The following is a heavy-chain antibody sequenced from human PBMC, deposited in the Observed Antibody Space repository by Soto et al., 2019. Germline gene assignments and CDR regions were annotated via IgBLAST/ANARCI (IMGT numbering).Heavy chain of an antibody. CDR2: IYYSGST. Sequence: SETLSLTCAVYGGSFSGYYWSWIRQHPGKGLEWIGYIYYSGSTYYNPSLKSRVTISVDTSKNQFSLKLSSVTAADTAVYYCARARDFWSGPYYYYGMDVWGQGTTVTVSS. CDR1: GGSFSGYY. V-gene: IGHV4-31*11. D-gene: IGHD3-3*01. J-gene: IGHJ6*02. CDR3: ARARDFWSGPYYYYGMDV.